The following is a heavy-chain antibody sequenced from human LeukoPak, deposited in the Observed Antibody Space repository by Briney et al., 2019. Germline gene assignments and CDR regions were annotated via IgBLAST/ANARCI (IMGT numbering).Heavy chain of an antibody. CDR3: ASWGLTGFDY. D-gene: IGHD3-9*01. CDR2: IYYSGST. J-gene: IGHJ4*02. V-gene: IGHV4-59*01. Sequence: TSETPSLTCTVSGGSISSYYWSWIRQPPGKGLEWIGYIYYSGSTNYNPSLKSRVTISVDTSKNQFSLKLSSVTAADTAVYYCASWGLTGFDYWGQGNLFTVSS. CDR1: GGSISSYY.